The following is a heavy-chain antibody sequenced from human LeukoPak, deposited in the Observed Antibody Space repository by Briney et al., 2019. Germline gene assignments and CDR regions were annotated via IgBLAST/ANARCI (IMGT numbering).Heavy chain of an antibody. CDR1: GYSISSGYY. D-gene: IGHD3-3*01. Sequence: SETLSLTCTVSGYSISSGYYWGWIRQPPGKGLEWIGSIYHSGSTYYNPSLKSRVTISVDTSKNQFFLKLSSVTAADTAVYYCARAPSPITIFGVVSFDYWGQGTLVTVSS. J-gene: IGHJ4*02. CDR3: ARAPSPITIFGVVSFDY. V-gene: IGHV4-38-2*02. CDR2: IYHSGST.